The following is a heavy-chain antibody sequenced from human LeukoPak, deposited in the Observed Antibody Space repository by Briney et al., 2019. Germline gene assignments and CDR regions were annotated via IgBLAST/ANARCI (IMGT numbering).Heavy chain of an antibody. D-gene: IGHD4-11*01. J-gene: IGHJ6*02. V-gene: IGHV1-46*01. CDR3: ARDRTTVGYYYGMDV. Sequence: ASVKVSCKASGYTFTSYYMHWVRQAPGQGLELMGILNPSGGSTSYAQKFQGRVTMTRDTSTGTVYMELSSLRSEDTAVYYCARDRTTVGYYYGMDVWGQGTTVTVSS. CDR2: LNPSGGST. CDR1: GYTFTSYY.